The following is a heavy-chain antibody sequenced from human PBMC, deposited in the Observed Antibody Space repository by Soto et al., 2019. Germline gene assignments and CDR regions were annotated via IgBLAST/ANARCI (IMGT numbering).Heavy chain of an antibody. CDR3: AAYNGIYVDH. D-gene: IGHD1-26*01. V-gene: IGHV5-51*01. Sequence: GESLKISCQASGYSFWIGWVRQKPGKGLEWMGIIFPADSDTKYSPSFQGQVTISVDQSITTAYLQWSRLKASDTAVYYCAAYNGIYVDHWGQGTLVTAPQ. J-gene: IGHJ4*02. CDR1: GYSFW. CDR2: IFPADSDT.